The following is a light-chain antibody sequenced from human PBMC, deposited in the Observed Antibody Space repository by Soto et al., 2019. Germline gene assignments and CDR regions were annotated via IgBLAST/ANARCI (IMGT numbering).Light chain of an antibody. CDR2: DAS. CDR1: QSISSW. Sequence: DIQMTQSPSTLSASVGDRVTITCRASQSISSWLAWYQQKPGKAPKLLIYDASSLESGVPSRFSGRRSGTDFTLTISSLQPEDFATYYCLQCYSTAWTFGQGTKVDI. CDR3: LQCYSTAWT. V-gene: IGKV1-5*01. J-gene: IGKJ1*01.